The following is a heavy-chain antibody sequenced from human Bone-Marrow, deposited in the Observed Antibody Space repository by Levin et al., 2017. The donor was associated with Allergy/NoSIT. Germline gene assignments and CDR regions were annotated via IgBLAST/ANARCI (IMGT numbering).Heavy chain of an antibody. CDR3: AKDLSAVPAANYYYAMDV. D-gene: IGHD2-2*01. Sequence: GESLKISCAASGFTFSSYVMNWVRQAPGKGLEWVSGTSDSGGSTYYADSVKGRFTISRDNSKNTLYLQVNSLRAEDTALYYCAKDLSAVPAANYYYAMDVWGQGTTVTVSS. CDR2: TSDSGGST. CDR1: GFTFSSYV. V-gene: IGHV3-23*01. J-gene: IGHJ6*02.